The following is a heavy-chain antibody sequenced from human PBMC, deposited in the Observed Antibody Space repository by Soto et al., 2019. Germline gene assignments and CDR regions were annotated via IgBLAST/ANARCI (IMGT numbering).Heavy chain of an antibody. V-gene: IGHV3-23*01. J-gene: IGHJ4*02. D-gene: IGHD6-6*01. CDR1: GFTFSSYA. Sequence: GGSLRLSCAASGFTFSSYAMSWVRQAPGKGLEWVSAISGSGGSTYYADSVKGRFTISRDNSKNTLYLQMNSLRAEDTAVYYCAKDAGGQLVQGPSAQFDYWGQGTLVTVSS. CDR3: AKDAGGQLVQGPSAQFDY. CDR2: ISGSGGST.